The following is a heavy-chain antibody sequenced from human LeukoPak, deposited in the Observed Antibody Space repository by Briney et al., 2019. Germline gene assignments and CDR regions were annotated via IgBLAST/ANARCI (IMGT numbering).Heavy chain of an antibody. CDR1: GYTFINYG. CDR2: INPKSGVT. J-gene: IGHJ4*02. Sequence: ASVKVSCKASGYTFINYGINWVRQAPGQGLEWMGWINPKSGVTNYAQKFQGRVTITRDTSISTVYMELSRLRSDDTAVYYCAREESRKWIYDYWGQGALVTVSS. CDR3: AREESRKWIYDY. D-gene: IGHD5-12*01. V-gene: IGHV1-2*02.